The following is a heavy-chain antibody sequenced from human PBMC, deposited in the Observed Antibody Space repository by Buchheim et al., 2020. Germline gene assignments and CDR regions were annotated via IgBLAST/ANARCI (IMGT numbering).Heavy chain of an antibody. CDR3: ARVHDPTGFGEAPYYYYAMDV. V-gene: IGHV3-33*01. Sequence: QVQLVESGGGVVQPGRSLRLSCAASGFTFSSYAMHWVRQAPGKGLEWVAVIWYDRSNKYFADSVKGRFTISRANSANTLYLQMNSLKAEDTAVYYCARVHDPTGFGEAPYYYYAMDVWGQGTT. CDR1: GFTFSSYA. D-gene: IGHD3-10*01. J-gene: IGHJ6*02. CDR2: IWYDRSNK.